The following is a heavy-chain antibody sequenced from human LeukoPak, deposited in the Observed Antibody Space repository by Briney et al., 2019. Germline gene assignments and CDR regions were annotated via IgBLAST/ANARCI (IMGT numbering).Heavy chain of an antibody. CDR2: INPNSGGT. V-gene: IGHV1-2*06. D-gene: IGHD3-9*01. J-gene: IGHJ6*02. CDR3: VRGGRDILTGYYTDFYYGMDV. Sequence: AAVKVSCKASGGTFSSYAISWVRQAPGQGLEWMGRINPNSGGTNSAQKLQGRVTMTRDTSISTAYMELSRLRSDDTAVYYCVRGGRDILTGYYTDFYYGMDVWGQGTTVTVSS. CDR1: GGTFSSYA.